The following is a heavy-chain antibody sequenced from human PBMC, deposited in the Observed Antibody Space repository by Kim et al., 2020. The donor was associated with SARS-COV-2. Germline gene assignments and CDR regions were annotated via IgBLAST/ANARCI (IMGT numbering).Heavy chain of an antibody. CDR2: ISSSSSYI. D-gene: IGHD2-2*01. CDR1: GFTFSSYS. CDR3: ARGYCSSTSCYPPDAFDI. V-gene: IGHV3-21*01. J-gene: IGHJ3*02. Sequence: GGSLRLSCAASGFTFSSYSMNWVRQAPGKGLEWVSSISSSSSYIYYADSVKGRFTISRDNAKNSLYLQMNSLRAEDTAVYYCARGYCSSTSCYPPDAFDIWGQGTMVTVSS.